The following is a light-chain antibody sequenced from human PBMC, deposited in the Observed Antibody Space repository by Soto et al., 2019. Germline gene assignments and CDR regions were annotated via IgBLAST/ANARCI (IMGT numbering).Light chain of an antibody. CDR3: HQYGSSSWT. CDR2: DAA. Sequence: PGERATLSCRASEDVRTFVDWYQQKPGQAPRLLIYDAASRATGIPDRFSGSGFGTDFTLTISRLEPEDFAVYYCHQYGSSSWTFGQGTKVDIK. V-gene: IGKV3-20*01. CDR1: EDVRTF. J-gene: IGKJ1*01.